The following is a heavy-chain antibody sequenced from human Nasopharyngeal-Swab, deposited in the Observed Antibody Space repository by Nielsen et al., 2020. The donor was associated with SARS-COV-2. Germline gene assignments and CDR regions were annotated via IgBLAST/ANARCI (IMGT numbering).Heavy chain of an antibody. V-gene: IGHV3-30-3*01. J-gene: IGHJ5*02. D-gene: IGHD6-13*01. CDR2: ISYDGSNK. CDR3: ARAAADTYSSCFGP. Sequence: WIRQPPGKGLEWVAVISYDGSNKYYADSVKGRFTISRDNSKNTLYLQMNSLRAENTVVYYCARAAADTYSSCFGPWGQGTLVTVSS.